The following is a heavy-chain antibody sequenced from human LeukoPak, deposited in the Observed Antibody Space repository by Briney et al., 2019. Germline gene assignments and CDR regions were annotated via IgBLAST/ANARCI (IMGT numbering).Heavy chain of an antibody. CDR1: GYTFTGYY. J-gene: IGHJ4*02. CDR2: INPNSGNT. Sequence: ASVKVSCKASGYTFTGYYMHWVRQAPGQGLEWMGWINPNSGNTGYAQKFQGRVTITRNTSISTAYMELSSLRSEDTAVYYCARASEDIVVVPAALAGDYWGQGTLVTVSS. V-gene: IGHV1-8*03. D-gene: IGHD2-2*01. CDR3: ARASEDIVVVPAALAGDY.